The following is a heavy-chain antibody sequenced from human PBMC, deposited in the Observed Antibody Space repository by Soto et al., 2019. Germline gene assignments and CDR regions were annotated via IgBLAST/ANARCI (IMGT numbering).Heavy chain of an antibody. D-gene: IGHD2-2*01. CDR3: ARSRDLVVAPAPMNPHPLGYAMGV. V-gene: IGHV6-1*01. Sequence: SQTLSLTCAISGDSVSSNSAAWNWIRQSPLRGLEWLGRTYYRSKWYNDYAVSVKSRITINPDTSKNQFSLQLNSVTPEDTAVYYCARSRDLVVAPAPMNPHPLGYAMGVWGQGTTVTVSS. CDR1: GDSVSSNSAA. J-gene: IGHJ6*02. CDR2: TYYRSKWYN.